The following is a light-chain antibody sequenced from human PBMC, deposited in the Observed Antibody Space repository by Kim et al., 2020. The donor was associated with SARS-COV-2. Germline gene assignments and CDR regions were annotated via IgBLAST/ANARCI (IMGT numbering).Light chain of an antibody. V-gene: IGKV1-33*01. CDR3: QQYDSLPVT. J-gene: IGKJ4*01. CDR2: DAS. CDR1: QDILNY. Sequence: DIQMTQSPASLSASLGDRVTITCQASQDILNYLNWYQQKPGKAPELLIYDASNVETGVPLRFSGSGSGTDFTFTISSLQPEDIATYYCQQYDSLPVTIGGGTKVDIK.